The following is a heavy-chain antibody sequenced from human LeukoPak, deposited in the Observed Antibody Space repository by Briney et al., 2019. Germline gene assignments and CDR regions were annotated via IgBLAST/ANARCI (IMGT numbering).Heavy chain of an antibody. CDR2: ISWNSGLI. CDR3: AKVGIFGLVTYYFDY. D-gene: IGHD3/OR15-3a*01. CDR1: GFTFDEYA. J-gene: IGHJ4*02. V-gene: IGHV3-9*01. Sequence: GGSLRLSCAASGFTFDEYAMHWVRQASGKGLEWVSGISWNSGLIDYADSVKGRFTISRGNAKSSLYLQMNSLKAEDTAFYYCAKVGIFGLVTYYFDYWGQGTLVTVSS.